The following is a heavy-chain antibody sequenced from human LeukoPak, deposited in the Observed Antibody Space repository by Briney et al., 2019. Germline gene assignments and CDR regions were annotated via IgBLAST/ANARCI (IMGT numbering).Heavy chain of an antibody. CDR1: GGTFSSYA. CDR3: TRVGRWLQSYYFDY. V-gene: IGHV1-69*13. D-gene: IGHD5-24*01. J-gene: IGHJ4*02. Sequence: SVKVSCKASGGTFSSYAISWVRQAPGQGLEWMGGIIPIFGTANYAQKFQGRVTITADESTSTAYMELSSLRSEDTAVYYCTRVGRWLQSYYFDYWGQGTLVTVSS. CDR2: IIPIFGTA.